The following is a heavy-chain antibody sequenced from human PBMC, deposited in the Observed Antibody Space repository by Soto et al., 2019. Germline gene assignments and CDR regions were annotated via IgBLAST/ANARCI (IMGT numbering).Heavy chain of an antibody. CDR2: VSAYNGNT. V-gene: IGHV1-18*01. CDR3: ARIPTTVVIYPLPIDY. J-gene: IGHJ4*02. CDR1: GYTFTSYG. D-gene: IGHD4-17*01. Sequence: ASVKVSCKASGYTFTSYGISWVRQAPGQGLEWMGWVSAYNGNTNYAQKLQGRVTMTTDTSTGTAYMELRSLRSDDTAVYYCARIPTTVVIYPLPIDYWGQGTLVTVSS.